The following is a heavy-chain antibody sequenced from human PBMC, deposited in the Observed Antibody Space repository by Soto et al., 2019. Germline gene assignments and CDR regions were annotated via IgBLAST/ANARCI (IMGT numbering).Heavy chain of an antibody. CDR1: GDSVSSNA. Sequence: QVHLVQSGAEVKKPGSSVTVSCKASGDSVSSNAMSWVRQAPGQGLEWMGTILPILGTTNYAQKFKGRLTFTADDSTSTAYMELRSLRSEDTAVYYCARDRALRGFDYWGQGTLVTVSS. J-gene: IGHJ4*02. V-gene: IGHV1-69*18. CDR2: ILPILGTT. CDR3: ARDRALRGFDY. D-gene: IGHD3-10*01.